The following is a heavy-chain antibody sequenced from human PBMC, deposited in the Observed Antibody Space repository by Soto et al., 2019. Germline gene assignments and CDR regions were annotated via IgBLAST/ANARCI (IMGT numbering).Heavy chain of an antibody. CDR2: ISSSANTI. D-gene: IGHD3-3*01. Sequence: PGGSLRLSCAASGVTFSNFEMNWVRQAPGKGLEWVSYISSSANTIYYADSVKGRFTVSRDNAKNSLYLQMHSLRAEDTAVYYCARAAPNFRSGYPNFFDYWGQGTMVTVSS. CDR3: ARAAPNFRSGYPNFFDY. J-gene: IGHJ4*02. V-gene: IGHV3-48*03. CDR1: GVTFSNFE.